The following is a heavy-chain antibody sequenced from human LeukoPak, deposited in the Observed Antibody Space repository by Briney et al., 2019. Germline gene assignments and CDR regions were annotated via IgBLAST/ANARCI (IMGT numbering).Heavy chain of an antibody. D-gene: IGHD2-2*01. J-gene: IGHJ4*02. CDR3: AKDGWDVAVPAAMLYHFDY. CDR1: GFTFSSYW. V-gene: IGHV3-74*01. Sequence: GGSLRLSCAASGFTFSSYWMHWVRQAPGKGLVWVSRINSDGSSTKNADSVKGRFTISRDNAKNTLYLQMNSLRAEDTAVYYCAKDGWDVAVPAAMLYHFDYWGQGTLVTVSS. CDR2: INSDGSST.